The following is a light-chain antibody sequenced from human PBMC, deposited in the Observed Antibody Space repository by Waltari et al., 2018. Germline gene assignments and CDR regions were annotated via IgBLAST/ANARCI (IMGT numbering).Light chain of an antibody. CDR3: CSYVGLGTYV. Sequence: QSGLAPPASAAGSPGQSITITCTGTSSDVGNYNLVSWYQQRQGKAPRLLIYEVTKRAPGTSDRFSASKSGNTASLSISGLQAQEDEADYYCCSYVGLGTYVFGTGTKVTV. CDR1: SSDVGNYNL. V-gene: IGLV2-23*02. J-gene: IGLJ1*01. CDR2: EVT.